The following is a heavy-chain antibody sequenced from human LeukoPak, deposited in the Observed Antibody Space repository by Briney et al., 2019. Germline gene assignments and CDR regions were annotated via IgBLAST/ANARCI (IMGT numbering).Heavy chain of an antibody. CDR3: ARGWDASNSPPDY. CDR2: IYYSGST. Sequence: SETLSLTCTVSGGSISSYYWSWIRQPPGKGLEWIGYIYYSGSTNYNPSLKSRVTISVDTSKNQFSLKLSSVTAADTAVYYCARGWDASNSPPDYWGQGTLVTVSS. J-gene: IGHJ4*02. D-gene: IGHD4-23*01. CDR1: GGSISSYY. V-gene: IGHV4-59*01.